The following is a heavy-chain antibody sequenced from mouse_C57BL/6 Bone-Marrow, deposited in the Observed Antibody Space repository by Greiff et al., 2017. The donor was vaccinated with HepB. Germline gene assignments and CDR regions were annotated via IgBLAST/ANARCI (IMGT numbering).Heavy chain of an antibody. D-gene: IGHD1-1*01. CDR1: GFTFSDYG. Sequence: EVKLMESGGGLVKPGGSLKLSCAASGFTFSDYGMHWVRQAPEKGLEWVAYISSGSSTIYYADTVKGRFTISRDNAKNTLFLQMTSLRSEDTAMYYCAIYYYGSSYYFDYWGQGTTLTVSS. J-gene: IGHJ2*01. CDR2: ISSGSSTI. V-gene: IGHV5-17*01. CDR3: AIYYYGSSYYFDY.